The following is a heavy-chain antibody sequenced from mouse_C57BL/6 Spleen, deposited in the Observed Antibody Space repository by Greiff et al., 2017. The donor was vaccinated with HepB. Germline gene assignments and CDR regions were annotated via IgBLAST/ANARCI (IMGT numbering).Heavy chain of an antibody. D-gene: IGHD1-1*01. CDR3: ARDYYGSYCFDY. J-gene: IGHJ2*01. CDR1: GYAFSSSW. V-gene: IGHV1-82*01. Sequence: QVQLQQSGPELVKPGASVKISCKASGYAFSSSWMNWVKQRPGKGLEWIGRIYPGDGDTNYNGKFKGKATLTADKSSSTAYMQLSSLTSEDSAVYFCARDYYGSYCFDYWGQGTTLTVSS. CDR2: IYPGDGDT.